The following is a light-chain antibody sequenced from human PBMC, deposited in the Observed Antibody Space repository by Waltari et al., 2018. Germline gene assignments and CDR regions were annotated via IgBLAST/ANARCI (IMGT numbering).Light chain of an antibody. V-gene: IGLV3-1*01. CDR2: EDG. CDR1: KLGDKY. CDR3: QAWDNSVIL. Sequence: SYELTQPFSVSVSAGQTASITCSGHKLGDKYTCWYQQKPGQSPVLVIDEDGERPSGIPERFSGSTSGNTATLTISGIQGMDEADYYCQAWDNSVILFGGGTKLTVL. J-gene: IGLJ2*01.